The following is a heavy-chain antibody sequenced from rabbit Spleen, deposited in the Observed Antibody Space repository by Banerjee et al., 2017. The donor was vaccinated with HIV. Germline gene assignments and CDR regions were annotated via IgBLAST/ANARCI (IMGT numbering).Heavy chain of an antibody. V-gene: IGHV1S40*01. CDR2: INVVTGKA. J-gene: IGHJ3*01. CDR1: GFSFSDKAV. D-gene: IGHD6-1*01. Sequence: QSLEESGGGLVQPEGSLTLTCKASGFSFSDKAVMCWVRQAPGKGLEWIACINVVTGKAVYASWAKGRFTFSKTSSTTATLQMTSLTAADTATYFCAGGDGYAYGGYDLWGQGTLVTVS. CDR3: AGGDGYAYGGYDL.